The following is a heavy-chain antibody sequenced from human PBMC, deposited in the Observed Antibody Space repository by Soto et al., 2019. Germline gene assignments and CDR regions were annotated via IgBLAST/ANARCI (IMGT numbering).Heavy chain of an antibody. CDR3: ASGRFVSLYYFDY. CDR1: GGSISSYY. CDR2: IYYSGST. V-gene: IGHV4-59*01. Sequence: QVQLQESGPGLVKPSETLSLTCTVSGGSISSYYWSWIRQPPGKGLEWIGYIYYSGSTNYNPSLKSRVNTSVDTSKNQFSLKLSFVTAADTAVYYCASGRFVSLYYFDYWGQGTLVTVSS. D-gene: IGHD3-3*01. J-gene: IGHJ4*02.